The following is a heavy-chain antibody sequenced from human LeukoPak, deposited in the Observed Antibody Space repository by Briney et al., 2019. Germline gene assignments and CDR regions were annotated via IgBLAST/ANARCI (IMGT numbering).Heavy chain of an antibody. CDR1: GFTFSSYG. J-gene: IGHJ4*02. Sequence: GGSLRLSCAASGFTFSSYGMHWVRQAPGKGLEWVAFIRYDGSNKYYADSAKGRFTISRDNSKNTLYLQMNSLRAEDTAVYYCAKGAPYSDYYDSSGLDYWGQGTLVTVSS. D-gene: IGHD3-22*01. V-gene: IGHV3-30*02. CDR3: AKGAPYSDYYDSSGLDY. CDR2: IRYDGSNK.